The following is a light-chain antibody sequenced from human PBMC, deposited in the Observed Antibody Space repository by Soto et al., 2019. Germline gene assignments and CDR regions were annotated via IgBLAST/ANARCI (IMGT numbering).Light chain of an antibody. CDR3: QHYNDWRSLT. Sequence: EIVMTQSPATLSVSPGERATLSCRASQSVSRHLAWYQQRPGQAPRLLIYDASTRATGIPARFSGSGSGTEFTLTISSLQSEDFAVYYCQHYNDWRSLTFGGGTMVEI. V-gene: IGKV3-15*01. J-gene: IGKJ4*01. CDR1: QSVSRH. CDR2: DAS.